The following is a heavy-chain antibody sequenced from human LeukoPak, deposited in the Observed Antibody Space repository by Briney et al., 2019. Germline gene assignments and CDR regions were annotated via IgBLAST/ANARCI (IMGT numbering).Heavy chain of an antibody. CDR2: ISGSGGST. CDR1: GFTFSSYA. D-gene: IGHD3-22*01. CDR3: AKEGYYDSSGYYHEYFQH. V-gene: IGHV3-23*01. J-gene: IGHJ1*01. Sequence: GGSLRLSCAASGFTFSSYAMSWVRQAPGKGLEWVSAISGSGGSTYYADSVKGRFTISRDNSKNTLYLQMNSLRAEDTAVYYCAKEGYYDSSGYYHEYFQHGGQGTLVTVSS.